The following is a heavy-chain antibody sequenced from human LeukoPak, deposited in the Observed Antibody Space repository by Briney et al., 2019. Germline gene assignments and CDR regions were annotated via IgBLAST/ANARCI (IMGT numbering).Heavy chain of an antibody. CDR2: INWNGGST. J-gene: IGHJ3*02. V-gene: IGHV3-20*01. D-gene: IGHD1-26*01. CDR1: GFTFSNAW. Sequence: PGGTLRLSCAASGFTFSNAWMSWARQAPGKGLEWVSGINWNGGSTGYADSVKGRFTISRDNAKNSLYLQMNSLRAEDTALYHCARDFPEWELAGADAFDIWGQGTMVTVSS. CDR3: ARDFPEWELAGADAFDI.